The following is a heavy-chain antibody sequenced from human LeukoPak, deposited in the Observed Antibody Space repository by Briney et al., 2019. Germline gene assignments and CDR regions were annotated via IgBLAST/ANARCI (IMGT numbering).Heavy chain of an antibody. Sequence: QPGGSLRLSCAVSGFTFSSYEMNWVRQAPGKGLEWVSYISSSGRIIYFADSVKGRFTISRDNAKNSLYLQMNSLRAEDTAVYYCARGVRGPIDYWGQGTLVTVSS. CDR2: ISSSGRII. V-gene: IGHV3-48*03. CDR1: GFTFSSYE. J-gene: IGHJ4*02. CDR3: ARGVRGPIDY. D-gene: IGHD3-10*01.